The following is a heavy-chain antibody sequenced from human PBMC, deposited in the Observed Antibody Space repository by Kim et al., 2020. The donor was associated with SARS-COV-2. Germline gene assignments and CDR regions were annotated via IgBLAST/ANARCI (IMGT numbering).Heavy chain of an antibody. J-gene: IGHJ4*02. Sequence: ASVKVSCKASGYTFTGYYMHWVRQAPGQGLEWMGWINPNTGDTNYAQKFQGRATMTRDTSISTAYMELRRLTSDDTAVYFCARIQMSGSYFLFRYWGQGTLVSVSS. CDR3: ARIQMSGSYFLFRY. CDR2: INPNTGDT. D-gene: IGHD1-26*01. CDR1: GYTFTGYY. V-gene: IGHV1-2*02.